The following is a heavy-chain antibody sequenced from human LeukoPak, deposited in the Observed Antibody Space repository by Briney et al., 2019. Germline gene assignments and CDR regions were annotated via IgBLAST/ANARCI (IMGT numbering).Heavy chain of an antibody. Sequence: GGSLRLSCAASGFTFSSYWMSWVRQAPGKGLEWVANIKQDGSEKYYVDSVKGRFTISRDNAKNSLYLQMNSLRAEDTAVYYCARDLPYSSSWRRYYYYYMDVWGKGTTVTVSS. V-gene: IGHV3-7*01. CDR1: GFTFSSYW. J-gene: IGHJ6*03. CDR2: IKQDGSEK. D-gene: IGHD6-13*01. CDR3: ARDLPYSSSWRRYYYYYMDV.